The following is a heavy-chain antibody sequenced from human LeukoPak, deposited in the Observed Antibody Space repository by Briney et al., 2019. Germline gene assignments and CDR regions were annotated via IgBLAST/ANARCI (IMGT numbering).Heavy chain of an antibody. Sequence: SVKVSCKASGRTLSSYTISWVRQAPGQGLEWMGRIITILGIANYAQKFQGRVTITADKSTSTAYMELSSLRSEDTAVYYCVGGNSWDDAFDIWGQGTMVTVSS. CDR1: GRTLSSYT. V-gene: IGHV1-69*02. CDR3: VGGNSWDDAFDI. J-gene: IGHJ3*02. D-gene: IGHD4-23*01. CDR2: IITILGIA.